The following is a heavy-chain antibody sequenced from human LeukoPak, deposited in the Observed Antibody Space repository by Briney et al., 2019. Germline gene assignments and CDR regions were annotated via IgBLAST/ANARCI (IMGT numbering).Heavy chain of an antibody. CDR2: IIPILGTA. CDR3: ARDALDCTNGVCYILGFDY. J-gene: IGHJ4*02. CDR1: GGTFSSYT. V-gene: IGHV1-69*13. Sequence: ASVKVSCKASGGTFSSYTISWVRQAPGQGLEWMGGIIPILGTAKYAQKFQGRDTITADESTSTAYMELSSLRSEDTAAYYCARDALDCTNGVCYILGFDYWGQGTLVTVSS. D-gene: IGHD2-8*01.